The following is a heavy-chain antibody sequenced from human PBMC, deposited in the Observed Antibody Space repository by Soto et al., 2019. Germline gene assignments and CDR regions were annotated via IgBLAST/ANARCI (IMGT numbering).Heavy chain of an antibody. Sequence: QVQLLQSGAELREPGSSVRVSCTPSGGTFVSSAFAWVRQAPGGKIEWMGGIIPILGSTKYAEKFLGRLTIRADDSSRTAYLELRSPTFDDTAVYFCAKKNPHGDSNKAWLDPWGQGTLVTVST. J-gene: IGHJ5*02. D-gene: IGHD2-8*01. CDR3: AKKNPHGDSNKAWLDP. V-gene: IGHV1-69*01. CDR2: IIPILGST. CDR1: GGTFVSSA.